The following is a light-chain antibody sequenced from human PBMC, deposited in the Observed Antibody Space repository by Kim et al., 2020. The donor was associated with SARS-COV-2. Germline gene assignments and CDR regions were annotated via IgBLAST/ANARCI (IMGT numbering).Light chain of an antibody. Sequence: SGALGQTARITCGGNNIGSKNVHWYQQKPGQAPVLVIYRDSNRPSGIPQRFSGSNSGNRATLTISRAQAGDEADFYCQVWDSSTAVFGGGTQLTVL. CDR3: QVWDSSTAV. V-gene: IGLV3-9*01. CDR2: RDS. J-gene: IGLJ3*02. CDR1: NIGSKN.